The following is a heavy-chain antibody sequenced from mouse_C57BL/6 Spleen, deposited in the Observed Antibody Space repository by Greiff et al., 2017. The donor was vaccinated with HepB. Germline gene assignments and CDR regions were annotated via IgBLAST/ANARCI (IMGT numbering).Heavy chain of an antibody. V-gene: IGHV14-4*01. Sequence: VQLQQSGAELVRPGASVKLSCTASGFNIKDDYMHWVKQRPEPGLEWIGWIDPENGDTEYASKFQGKATITADTSSNTAYLQLSSLTSEDTAVYYCTTGGSSFSWFAYWGQGTLVTVSA. D-gene: IGHD1-1*01. J-gene: IGHJ3*01. CDR2: IDPENGDT. CDR1: GFNIKDDY. CDR3: TTGGSSFSWFAY.